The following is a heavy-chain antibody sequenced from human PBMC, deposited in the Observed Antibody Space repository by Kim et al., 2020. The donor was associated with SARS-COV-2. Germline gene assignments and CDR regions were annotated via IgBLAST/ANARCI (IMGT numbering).Heavy chain of an antibody. D-gene: IGHD3-9*01. CDR3: ARDRYDILTGYLWAI. CDR2: IIPIFGTA. CDR1: GGTFSSYA. Sequence: SVKVSCKASGGTFSSYAISWVRQAPGQGLEWMGGIIPIFGTANYAQKFQGRVTITADESTSTAYMELSSLRSEDTAVYYCARDRYDILTGYLWAIWGQGTMVTVSS. J-gene: IGHJ3*02. V-gene: IGHV1-69*13.